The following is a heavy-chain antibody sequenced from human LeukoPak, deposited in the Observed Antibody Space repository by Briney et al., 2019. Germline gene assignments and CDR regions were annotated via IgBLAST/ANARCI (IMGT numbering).Heavy chain of an antibody. J-gene: IGHJ4*02. Sequence: GSSVKVSCKASGGTFSSYAISWVRQAPGQGLELMGGIIPIFGTANYAQKFQGRVTITADESTSTAYMELSSLRSEDTAVYYCARSSDYYDSSGSFDYWGQGTLVTVSS. CDR2: IIPIFGTA. D-gene: IGHD3-22*01. CDR1: GGTFSSYA. CDR3: ARSSDYYDSSGSFDY. V-gene: IGHV1-69*01.